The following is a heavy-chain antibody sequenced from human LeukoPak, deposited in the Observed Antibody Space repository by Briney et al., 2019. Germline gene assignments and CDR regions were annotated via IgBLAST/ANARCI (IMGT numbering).Heavy chain of an antibody. CDR2: ITSSQGRA. D-gene: IGHD4-17*01. J-gene: IGHJ5*01. CDR3: SKDPNGDYIGAFDS. CDR1: GFTFSSYS. V-gene: IGHV3-23*01. Sequence: TGGSLRLSCAASGFTFSSYSMTWVRQAPGKGLEWVASITSSQGRAYTTDSVKGRFTISRDNSQSTLYLQMNNLRVEDTAVYYCSKDPNGDYIGAFDSWGQGTLVTVSS.